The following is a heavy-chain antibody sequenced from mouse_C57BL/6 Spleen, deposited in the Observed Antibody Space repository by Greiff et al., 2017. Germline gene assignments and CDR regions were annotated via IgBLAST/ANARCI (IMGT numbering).Heavy chain of an antibody. J-gene: IGHJ2*01. CDR3: AYYGSSYDYFDY. D-gene: IGHD1-1*01. CDR1: GYTFTSYG. CDR2: IYPRSGNT. V-gene: IGHV1-81*01. Sequence: QVQLQQSGAELARPGASVKLSCKASGYTFTSYGISWVKQRTGQGLEWIGEIYPRSGNTYYNEKFKGKATLTADKSSSTAYMELRSLTSEDSAVYFCAYYGSSYDYFDYWGQGTTLTVSS.